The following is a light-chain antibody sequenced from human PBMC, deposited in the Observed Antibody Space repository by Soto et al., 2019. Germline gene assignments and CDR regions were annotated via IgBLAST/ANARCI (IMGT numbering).Light chain of an antibody. CDR2: GAS. J-gene: IGKJ4*01. CDR3: QQNNKWPPVT. V-gene: IGKV3-15*01. Sequence: EVVMTQSPATVSVSPGEGVILSCRASQIISNDLAWYQQKPGQAPRLLSYGASTRATGVPARFSGGGAGTEVTLTISSLQSEDCAFKDWQQNNKWPPVTFGGGTKVEIK. CDR1: QIISND.